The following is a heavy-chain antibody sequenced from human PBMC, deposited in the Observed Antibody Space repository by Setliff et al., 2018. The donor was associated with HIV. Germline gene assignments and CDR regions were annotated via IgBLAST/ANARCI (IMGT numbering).Heavy chain of an antibody. Sequence: PGGSLRLSCAASGFTFSRFAMHWVRQAPGKGLEWVALISEDGSNKYYVDSVKGRFTISRDNSKNTLYLQMNSLRAEDTAVYYCARYSGAWDYYYYYMDVWGKGTTVTVSS. J-gene: IGHJ6*03. CDR1: GFTFSRFA. D-gene: IGHD1-26*01. CDR3: ARYSGAWDYYYYYMDV. V-gene: IGHV3-30*04. CDR2: ISEDGSNK.